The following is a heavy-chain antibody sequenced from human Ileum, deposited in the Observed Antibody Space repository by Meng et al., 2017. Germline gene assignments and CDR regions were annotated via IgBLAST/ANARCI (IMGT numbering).Heavy chain of an antibody. CDR1: GGSSSRAGYQ. D-gene: IGHD1-26*01. CDR3: ARDHMGSLDY. CDR2: AST. J-gene: IGHJ4*02. Sequence: ESGLEMGGPSERLPLICTVAGGSSSRAGYQWGWIRQLPGKGREWIGYASTNYNPSLKSRVTISLDTSRNQFSLSLSSVTAADTAVYYCARDHMGSLDYWGQGILVTVSS. V-gene: IGHV4-61*08.